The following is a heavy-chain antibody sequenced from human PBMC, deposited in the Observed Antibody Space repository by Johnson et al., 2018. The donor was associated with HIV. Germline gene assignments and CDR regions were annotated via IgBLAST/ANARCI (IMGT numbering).Heavy chain of an antibody. D-gene: IGHD3-3*01. CDR1: GFSFSDYY. CDR2: ISSSGSTI. V-gene: IGHV3-11*04. J-gene: IGHJ3*02. Sequence: QVQLVESGGGLVKPGGSLRLSCAASGFSFSDYYMSWIRQAPGKGLEWVSYISSSGSTIYYADSVGKGRFTISRDNAKNSVFLQMNSLRVEDTAIYYCARQPDNFWSSDAFDIWGQGTMVTVSS. CDR3: ARQPDNFWSSDAFDI.